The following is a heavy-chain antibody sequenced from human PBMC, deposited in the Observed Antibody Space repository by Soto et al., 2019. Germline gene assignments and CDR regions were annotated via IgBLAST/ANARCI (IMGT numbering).Heavy chain of an antibody. CDR3: ARPRYSILGGVGAGDGFDV. CDR2: ISGSGGST. D-gene: IGHD3-3*01. J-gene: IGHJ6*02. CDR1: GFTFSSYA. Sequence: GGSLRLPCVASGFTFSSYAMSWVRQAPGKGLEWVSAISGSGGSTYYADSVKGRFTISTDNSKNTLYLQMNSLRTEDTAVYYYARPRYSILGGVGAGDGFDVWGQGTMVTVYS. V-gene: IGHV3-23*01.